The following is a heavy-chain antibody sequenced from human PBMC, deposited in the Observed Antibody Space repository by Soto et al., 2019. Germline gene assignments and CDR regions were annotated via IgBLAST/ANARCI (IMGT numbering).Heavy chain of an antibody. J-gene: IGHJ6*03. CDR1: GFTFSGYS. V-gene: IGHV3-48*01. CDR3: ARRAPGTTGTDNYYSYMAA. D-gene: IGHD1-1*01. Sequence: GGSLRLSCAASGFTFSGYSMYWVRQAPGKGPEWVSCIISSGSTIYYADSVRGRFTVSRDNAKNSLYLQMNSLRAEDTAVYYCARRAPGTTGTDNYYSYMAAWGKGATVTVSS. CDR2: IISSGSTI.